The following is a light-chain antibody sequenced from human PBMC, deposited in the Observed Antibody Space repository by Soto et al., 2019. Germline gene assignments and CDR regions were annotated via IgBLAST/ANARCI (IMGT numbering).Light chain of an antibody. CDR2: WAS. V-gene: IGKV4-1*01. Sequence: DIVMTQSPDSLAVSLGERATINCKSSQSVLHSPNNKNYLAWYQQKSGQPPKLLIYWASTRESGVPDRFSGSGSGTDFTLTISSLQAEYVAVYYCQQYYSSPQTFGQGTKVEIK. CDR1: QSVLHSPNNKNY. J-gene: IGKJ1*01. CDR3: QQYYSSPQT.